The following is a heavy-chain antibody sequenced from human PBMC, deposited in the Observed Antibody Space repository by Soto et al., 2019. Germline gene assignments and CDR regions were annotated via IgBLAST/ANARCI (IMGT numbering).Heavy chain of an antibody. J-gene: IGHJ6*02. CDR3: ARTAVAGYYYYYYYGMDV. V-gene: IGHV3-74*01. D-gene: IGHD6-19*01. CDR1: GFTFSSYW. CDR2: INSDGSST. Sequence: PGGSLRLSCAASGFTFSSYWMHWVRQAPGKGLVWVSRINSDGSSTSYADSVKGRFTISRDNAKNTLYLQMNSLRAEDTAVYYCARTAVAGYYYYYYYGMDVWGQGTTVTVSS.